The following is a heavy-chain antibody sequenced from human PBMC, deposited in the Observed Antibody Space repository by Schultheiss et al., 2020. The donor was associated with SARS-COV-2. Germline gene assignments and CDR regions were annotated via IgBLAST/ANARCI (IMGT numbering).Heavy chain of an antibody. J-gene: IGHJ2*01. CDR1: GYTFTSYD. Sequence: ASVKVSCKASGYTFTSYDINWVRQATGQGLEWMGWMNPNSGGTNYAQKFQGRVTMTRDTSISTAYMELTRLSSDDTAIYYCARGDTAMVNWYFDLWGRGTLVTVSS. D-gene: IGHD5-18*01. V-gene: IGHV1-8*01. CDR2: MNPNSGGT. CDR3: ARGDTAMVNWYFDL.